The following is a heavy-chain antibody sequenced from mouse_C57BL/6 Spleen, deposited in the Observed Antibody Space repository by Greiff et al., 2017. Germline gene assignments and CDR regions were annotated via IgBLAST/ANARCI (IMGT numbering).Heavy chain of an antibody. CDR2: IDPETGGT. CDR3: TRSDYGSSFYYAMDY. J-gene: IGHJ4*01. V-gene: IGHV1-15*01. D-gene: IGHD1-1*01. Sequence: VKLVESGAELVRPGASVTLSCKASGYTFTDYEMHWVKQTPVHGLEWIGAIDPETGGTAYNQKFKGKAILTADKSSSTAYMELRSLTSEDSAVYYCTRSDYGSSFYYAMDYWGQGTSVTVSS. CDR1: GYTFTDYE.